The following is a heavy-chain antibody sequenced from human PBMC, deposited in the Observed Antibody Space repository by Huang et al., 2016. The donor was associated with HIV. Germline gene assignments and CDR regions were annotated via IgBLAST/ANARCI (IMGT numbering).Heavy chain of an antibody. D-gene: IGHD3-16*01. CDR3: GREGRGGGHRGAFDV. CDR2: ISYSGRTS. J-gene: IGHJ3*01. CDR1: GFIFSTYD. V-gene: IGHV3-30*03. Sequence: VQLAESGGAAVQPGGSLRLSCPTSGFIFSTYDFHWVRQTPGKGPEWVAGISYSGRTSQYAASVKGRFVISRDKTKSTLYLQMKSLKLNDRAVYYCGREGRGGGHRGAFDVWGRGT.